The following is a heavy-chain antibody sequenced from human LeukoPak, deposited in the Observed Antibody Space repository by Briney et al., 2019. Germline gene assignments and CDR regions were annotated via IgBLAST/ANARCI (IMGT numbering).Heavy chain of an antibody. CDR1: GYTFTSYD. CDR2: MNPNSGNT. V-gene: IGHV1-8*01. Sequence: ASVKVSCKASGYTFTSYDINWVRQATGQGLEWMGWMNPNSGNTGYAQKFQGGVTMTRNTSISTAYMELSSLRSEDTAVYYCARITMVRGVIITYSAEYFQHWGQGSLVTVSS. CDR3: ARITMVRGVIITYSAEYFQH. J-gene: IGHJ1*01. D-gene: IGHD3-10*01.